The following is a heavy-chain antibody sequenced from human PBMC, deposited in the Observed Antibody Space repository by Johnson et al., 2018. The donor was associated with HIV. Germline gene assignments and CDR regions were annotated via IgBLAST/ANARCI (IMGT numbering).Heavy chain of an antibody. D-gene: IGHD1-26*01. CDR1: GFTFNRYG. V-gene: IGHV3-7*05. J-gene: IGHJ3*02. CDR2: INEDGTGK. Sequence: MLLVESGGGLVQPGGSLRLSCVASGFTFNRYGLHWVRQAPGKGLEWVATINEDGTGKNHVDSVKGRFSISRDNTKNSLYLQMNSLRAGDTALDYCARVSGLTFGAFDSWSQGTMVTVSS. CDR3: ARVSGLTFGAFDS.